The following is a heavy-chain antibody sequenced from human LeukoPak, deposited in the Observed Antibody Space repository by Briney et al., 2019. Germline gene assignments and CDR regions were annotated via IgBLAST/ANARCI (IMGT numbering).Heavy chain of an antibody. J-gene: IGHJ4*02. D-gene: IGHD3-3*01. Sequence: GASVKVSCKASGYTFTGYYMHWVRQAPGQGLEWMGWINPNSGGTNYAQKFQGRVTMTRDTSISTAYMELSRLRSDDTAVYYCARAPPGRFLEWLPNYWGQGTLVTVSS. CDR2: INPNSGGT. CDR3: ARAPPGRFLEWLPNY. CDR1: GYTFTGYY. V-gene: IGHV1-2*02.